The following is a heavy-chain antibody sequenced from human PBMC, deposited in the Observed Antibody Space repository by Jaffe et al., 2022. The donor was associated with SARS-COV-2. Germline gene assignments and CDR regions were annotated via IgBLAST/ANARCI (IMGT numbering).Heavy chain of an antibody. CDR2: INHSGST. CDR3: ARGRRVTTVKPRAFDI. CDR1: GGSFSGYY. Sequence: QVQLQQWGAGLLKPSETLSLTCAVYGGSFSGYYWSWIRQPPGKGLEWIGEINHSGSTNYNPSLKSRVTISVDTSKNQFSLKLSSVTAADTAVYYCARGRRVTTVKPRAFDIWGQGTMVTVSS. D-gene: IGHD4-17*01. V-gene: IGHV4-34*01. J-gene: IGHJ3*02.